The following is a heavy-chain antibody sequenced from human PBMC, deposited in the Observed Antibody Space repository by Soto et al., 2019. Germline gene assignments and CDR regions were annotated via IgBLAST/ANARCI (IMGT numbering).Heavy chain of an antibody. D-gene: IGHD4-17*01. CDR1: GYTFTSYY. V-gene: IGHV1-46*01. CDR2: INPSGGST. CDR3: ARDWGTTVTTPYYFDY. J-gene: IGHJ4*02. Sequence: ASVKVSCKASGYTFTSYYMHWVRQAPGQGLEWMGIINPSGGSTSYAQKFQGRVTMTRDTSTSTVYMELSSLRSEDTAVYYCARDWGTTVTTPYYFDYWGQGTLVTVSS.